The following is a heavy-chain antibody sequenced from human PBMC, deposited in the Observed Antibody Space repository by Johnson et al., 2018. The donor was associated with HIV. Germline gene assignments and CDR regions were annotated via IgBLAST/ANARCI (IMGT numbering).Heavy chain of an antibody. V-gene: IGHV3-20*04. CDR3: ARGYGGNYDAFDI. CDR2: INWNGGST. J-gene: IGHJ3*02. D-gene: IGHD4-23*01. Sequence: VQLVESGGGAVRPGGSLILSCVVSGFTFEDYGMSWVRQAPGKGLEWVSAINWNGGSTTYADSVKGRFIISRDNAKNSLYLQMNSLRDEDTAVYYCARGYGGNYDAFDIWGQGTMVTVSS. CDR1: GFTFEDYG.